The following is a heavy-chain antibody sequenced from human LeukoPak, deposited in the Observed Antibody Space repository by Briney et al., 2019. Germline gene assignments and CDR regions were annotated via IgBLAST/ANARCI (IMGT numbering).Heavy chain of an antibody. D-gene: IGHD6-19*01. CDR1: GGSFSSYY. Sequence: SETLSLTCAVYGGSFSSYYWSWIRQPPGKGLEWIGYIYYSGSTNYNPSLKSRVTISVDTSKNQFSLKLSSVTAADTAVYYCARQRRIPGAVAGTVDYWGQGTLVTVSS. J-gene: IGHJ4*02. V-gene: IGHV4-59*08. CDR3: ARQRRIPGAVAGTVDY. CDR2: IYYSGST.